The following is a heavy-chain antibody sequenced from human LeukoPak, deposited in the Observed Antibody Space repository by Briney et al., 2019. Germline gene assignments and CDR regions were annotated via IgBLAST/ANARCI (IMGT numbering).Heavy chain of an antibody. CDR3: ARENYDSSGYYYSGFDY. CDR2: TSYDGSNK. CDR1: GFTFSSYA. V-gene: IGHV3-30-3*01. Sequence: GGSLRLSCAASGFTFSSYAMHWVRQAPGKGLEWVAVTSYDGSNKYYADSVKGRFTISRDNSKNTLYLQMNSLRAEDTAVYYCARENYDSSGYYYSGFDYWGQGTLVTVSS. J-gene: IGHJ4*02. D-gene: IGHD3-22*01.